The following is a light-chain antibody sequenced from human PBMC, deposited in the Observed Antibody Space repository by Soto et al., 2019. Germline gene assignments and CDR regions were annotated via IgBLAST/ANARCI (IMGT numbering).Light chain of an antibody. V-gene: IGKV1-5*01. J-gene: IGKJ1*01. CDR2: DAS. Sequence: DIQMTQSPSTLSASVGDRVTITCRPSQSISSWLAWYQQKPGKAPKLLIYDASSLESGVPSRFSGSGSGTEFTLTISSLQPDDFATYYCQRYATYSPTFGQVTKVDI. CDR1: QSISSW. CDR3: QRYATYSPT.